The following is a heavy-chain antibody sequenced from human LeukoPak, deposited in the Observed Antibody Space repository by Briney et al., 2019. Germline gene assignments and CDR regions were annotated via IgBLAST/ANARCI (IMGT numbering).Heavy chain of an antibody. CDR3: AKAGMGATLYYGMDV. J-gene: IGHJ6*02. CDR1: GFTFDDYA. Sequence: AGSLTVSRAASGFTFDDYAMHWVRQAPGKGLEWVSLISGDGGSTYYADSVKGRFTISRDNSKNSLYLHMNSLRTEDTALYYCAKAGMGATLYYGMDVWGQGPTVPVTS. V-gene: IGHV3-43*02. CDR2: ISGDGGST. D-gene: IGHD1-26*01.